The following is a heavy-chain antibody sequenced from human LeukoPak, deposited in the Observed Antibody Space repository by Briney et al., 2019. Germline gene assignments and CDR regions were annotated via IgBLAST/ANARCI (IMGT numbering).Heavy chain of an antibody. CDR1: GLTFSIYG. V-gene: IGHV3-33*06. CDR2: MWYDGSNK. Sequence: GGSLRLPCTASGLTFSIYGMHWVRRAPGKGLEWVAVMWYDGSNKCYADSVKGRFTVSRNNSKNTLYLQMNSPRAEDTAVYYCAKDSNSSGYYYDWYFDYWGQGTLVTVSS. CDR3: AKDSNSSGYYYDWYFDY. D-gene: IGHD3-22*01. J-gene: IGHJ4*02.